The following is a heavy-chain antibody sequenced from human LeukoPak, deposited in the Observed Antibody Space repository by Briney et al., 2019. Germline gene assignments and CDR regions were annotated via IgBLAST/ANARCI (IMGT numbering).Heavy chain of an antibody. CDR3: ASESRSLPYYFDY. CDR2: INHSGST. J-gene: IGHJ4*02. CDR1: GGSFSGYY. V-gene: IGHV4-34*01. Sequence: SETLSLTCAVYGGSFSGYYWSWIRQPPGKGLEWIGEINHSGSTNYNPSLKSRVTISVDTSKNQFSLKLSSVTAADTAVYYCASESRSLPYYFDYWGQGTLVTVSS.